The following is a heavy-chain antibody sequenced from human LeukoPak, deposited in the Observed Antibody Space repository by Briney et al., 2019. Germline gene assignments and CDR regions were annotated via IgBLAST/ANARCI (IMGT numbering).Heavy chain of an antibody. CDR2: MYTSGST. V-gene: IGHV4-61*02. Sequence: PSQTLSLTRSVSGGSINSGNYYWSWIRQPAGKGLEWIGRMYTSGSTNYNPSLKSRVSISVDTSKNQFSLKLTSVTAADTAVYYCARYLGYCSGGSCLQWAFDIWGQGTMVTVSS. CDR3: ARYLGYCSGGSCLQWAFDI. CDR1: GGSINSGNYY. J-gene: IGHJ3*02. D-gene: IGHD2-15*01.